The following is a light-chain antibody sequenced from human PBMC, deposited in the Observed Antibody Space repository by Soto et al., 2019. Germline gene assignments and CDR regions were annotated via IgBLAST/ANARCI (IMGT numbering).Light chain of an antibody. Sequence: EIVLTQSPATLSLSSGERATLSCRASQSVSSYLDWYQHKPGQAPRLLIYDASKRATGIPARFSGSGSGTDFTLIISSIEPADFAVYYCQQRSNLPPTLGQGTQLEIK. CDR2: DAS. J-gene: IGKJ2*01. V-gene: IGKV3-11*01. CDR1: QSVSSY. CDR3: QQRSNLPPT.